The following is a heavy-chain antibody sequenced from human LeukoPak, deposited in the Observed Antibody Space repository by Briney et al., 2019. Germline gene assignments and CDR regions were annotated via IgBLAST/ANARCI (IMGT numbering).Heavy chain of an antibody. CDR1: GFTFSSYA. D-gene: IGHD6-13*01. Sequence: PGGSLRLSCAASGFTFSSYAMSWVRQAPGKGLEWVSAISGSGGSTYYADSVKGRFTISRDNSKNTLYLQMNSLRAEDTAVYYCAKNPSIRVSAAAPSRMNWFDPWGQGTLVTVSS. CDR3: AKNPSIRVSAAAPSRMNWFDP. V-gene: IGHV3-23*01. J-gene: IGHJ5*02. CDR2: ISGSGGST.